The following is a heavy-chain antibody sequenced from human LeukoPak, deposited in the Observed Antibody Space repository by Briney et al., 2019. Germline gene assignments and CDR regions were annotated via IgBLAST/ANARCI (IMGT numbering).Heavy chain of an antibody. D-gene: IGHD6-19*01. J-gene: IGHJ3*02. V-gene: IGHV5-51*01. CDR2: IYPGDSDT. Sequence: GESLKISCKGSGYSFTSYWIGWVRQMPGKGLEWMGIIYPGDSDTRYSPSFQGQVTISADKSISTAYLQWSSLKATDTAKYECARPSSGWGSALDIWGQGTMVTVSS. CDR3: ARPSSGWGSALDI. CDR1: GYSFTSYW.